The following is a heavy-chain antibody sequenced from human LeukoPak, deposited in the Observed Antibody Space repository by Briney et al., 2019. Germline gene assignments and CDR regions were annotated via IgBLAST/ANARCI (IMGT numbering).Heavy chain of an antibody. D-gene: IGHD3-22*01. V-gene: IGHV1-18*01. CDR2: ISAYNGNT. CDR1: GYTFTSYG. CDR3: ARVRYYYDSSLNWFDP. Sequence: ASVKVSCKASGYTFTSYGISWVRQAPGQGLEWMGWISAYNGNTNCAQKLQGRVTMTTDTSTSTAYMELRSLRSDDTAVYYCARVRYYYDSSLNWFDPWGQGTLVTVSS. J-gene: IGHJ5*02.